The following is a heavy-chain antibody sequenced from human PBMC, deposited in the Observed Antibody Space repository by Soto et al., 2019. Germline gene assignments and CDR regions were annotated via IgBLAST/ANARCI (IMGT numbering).Heavy chain of an antibody. CDR1: GFTFSSNA. V-gene: IGHV3-23*01. CDR2: ISGSGGRT. CDR3: AKTSKIAARPDY. J-gene: IGHJ4*02. D-gene: IGHD6-6*01. Sequence: GGSLRLSCAASGFTFSSNAMSWVRQAPGKGQEWVSAISGSGGRTYYADSVKGRFTISRDNSKNTLYLQMNSLRTEDTAVYYCAKTSKIAARPDYWGQGTLVTVSS.